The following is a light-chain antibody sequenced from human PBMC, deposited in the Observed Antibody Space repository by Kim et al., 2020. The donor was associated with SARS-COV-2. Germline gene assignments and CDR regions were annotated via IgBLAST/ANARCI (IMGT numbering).Light chain of an antibody. CDR3: QAWDSSTGV. J-gene: IGLJ1*01. Sequence: SVAPGQTASIPCSGDKLGDKYACWYQQKPGQSPALVIYQDSKRPSGIPERFSGSNSGNTATLTISGTQAMDEADYYCQAWDSSTGVFGTGTKVTVL. V-gene: IGLV3-1*01. CDR2: QDS. CDR1: KLGDKY.